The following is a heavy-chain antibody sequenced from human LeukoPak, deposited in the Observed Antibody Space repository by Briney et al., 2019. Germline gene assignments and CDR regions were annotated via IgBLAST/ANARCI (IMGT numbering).Heavy chain of an antibody. Sequence: GGSLRLSCAASGFTFSSYSMNWVRQAPGKGLEWVSSISSSSSYIYYADSVKGRFTISRDNAKNSLYLQMNSLRAEDTAVYYCARAMRGCSSTSCYDYWGQGTLVTVSS. CDR1: GFTFSSYS. CDR2: ISSSSSYI. V-gene: IGHV3-21*01. J-gene: IGHJ4*02. CDR3: ARAMRGCSSTSCYDY. D-gene: IGHD2-2*01.